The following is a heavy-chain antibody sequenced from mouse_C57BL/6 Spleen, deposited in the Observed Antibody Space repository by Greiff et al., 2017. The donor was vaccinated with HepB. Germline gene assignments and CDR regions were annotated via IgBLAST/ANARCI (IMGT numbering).Heavy chain of an antibody. CDR1: GYTFTSYW. J-gene: IGHJ2*01. V-gene: IGHV1-69*01. CDR3: ARGGLRNFDY. CDR2: IDPSDSYT. Sequence: QVQLQQPGAELVMPGASVKLSCKASGYTFTSYWMHWVKQRPGQGLEWIGEIDPSDSYTNYNQKFKGKSTLTVDKSSSTAYMQLSSLTSEDSAVYYCARGGLRNFDYWGQGTTLTVSS. D-gene: IGHD2-4*01.